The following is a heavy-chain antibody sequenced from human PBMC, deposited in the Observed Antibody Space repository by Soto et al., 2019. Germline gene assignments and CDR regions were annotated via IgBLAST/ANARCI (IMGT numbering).Heavy chain of an antibody. CDR2: INSDGSST. D-gene: IGHD3-9*01. Sequence: EVQLLESGGGLVQPGGSLRLSCAASGFTFSSYAMSWVRQAPGKGLEWVSRINSDGSSTSYADSVKGRFTISRDNAKNTLYLQMNSLRAEDTAVYYCAREGAGLRYFDWFRYPDYWGQGTLVTVSS. J-gene: IGHJ4*02. CDR1: GFTFSSYA. V-gene: IGHV3-74*01. CDR3: AREGAGLRYFDWFRYPDY.